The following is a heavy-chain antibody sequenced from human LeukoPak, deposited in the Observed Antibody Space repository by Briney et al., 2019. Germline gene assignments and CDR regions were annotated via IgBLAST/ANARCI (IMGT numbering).Heavy chain of an antibody. CDR3: ARDFYGDDGHHPFDY. CDR2: IYASGST. D-gene: IGHD2/OR15-2a*01. CDR1: GGSISNYY. Sequence: SETLSLTCSVPGGSISNYYWNWLRQPAGKGLEWIGRIYASGSTNYNPSLKSRVTISMDKSKNHFSLNLKSVTAADTAFYYCARDFYGDDGHHPFDYWGQGTQVTVSS. J-gene: IGHJ4*02. V-gene: IGHV4-4*07.